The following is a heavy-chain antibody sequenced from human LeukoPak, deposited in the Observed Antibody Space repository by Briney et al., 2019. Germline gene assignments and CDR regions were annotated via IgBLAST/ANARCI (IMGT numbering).Heavy chain of an antibody. CDR3: ARDAVVGAKDY. J-gene: IGHJ4*02. D-gene: IGHD1-26*01. Sequence: PGGSLRLSCAASGFTFSSYWMHWVRQAPGKGLVWVSRINSDGSSTTYADSVKGRFTISRDNAKNTLYLQINSLRVEDTAVYYCARDAVVGAKDYWGQGTLVTVSS. V-gene: IGHV3-74*01. CDR1: GFTFSSYW. CDR2: INSDGSST.